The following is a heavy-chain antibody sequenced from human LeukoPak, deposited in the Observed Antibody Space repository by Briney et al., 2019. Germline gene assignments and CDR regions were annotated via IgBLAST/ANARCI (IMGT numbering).Heavy chain of an antibody. D-gene: IGHD2-15*01. CDR2: IYYSGST. CDR3: ARFPLVAATYYYYGMDV. V-gene: IGHV4-59*01. CDR1: GGSISSYY. Sequence: PSETLSLTCTVSGGSISSYYWSWIRQPPGKGLEWIGYIYYSGSTNYNPSLKSRVTISVDTSKNQFSLKLSSVTAADTAVYYCARFPLVAATYYYYGMDVWGQGTPVTVSS. J-gene: IGHJ6*02.